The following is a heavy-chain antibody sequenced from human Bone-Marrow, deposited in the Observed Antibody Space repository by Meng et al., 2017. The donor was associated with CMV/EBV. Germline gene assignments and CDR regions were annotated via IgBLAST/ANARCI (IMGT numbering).Heavy chain of an antibody. V-gene: IGHV1-2*02. CDR1: GYTFTGYY. CDR2: INPNSGGT. J-gene: IGHJ5*02. Sequence: ASVKVSCKASGYTFTGYYMHWVQQAPGQGLEWMGWINPNSGGTNYAQKFQGRVTMTRDTSISTAYMELSRLRSDDTAVYYCARTPSSSSLGFSWGQGTLVTVSS. CDR3: ARTPSSSSLGFS. D-gene: IGHD6-6*01.